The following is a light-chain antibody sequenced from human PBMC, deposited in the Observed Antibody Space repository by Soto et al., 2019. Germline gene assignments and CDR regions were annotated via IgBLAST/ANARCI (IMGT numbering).Light chain of an antibody. CDR2: DAS. Sequence: DIQMTQSPSSLSASVGDRVTITCQARQDISNYLNWYQQKPGKAAKLLIYDASNLETGGPSRFSGSGSGTDFPFTISSLQPEDIATYYCQQYDNLPLTFGGGTKVEIK. CDR1: QDISNY. CDR3: QQYDNLPLT. V-gene: IGKV1-33*01. J-gene: IGKJ4*01.